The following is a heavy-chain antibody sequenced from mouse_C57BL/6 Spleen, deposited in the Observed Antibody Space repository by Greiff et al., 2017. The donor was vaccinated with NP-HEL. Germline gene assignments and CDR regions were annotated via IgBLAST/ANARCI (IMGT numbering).Heavy chain of an antibody. D-gene: IGHD2-4*01. CDR1: GYTFTSYW. V-gene: IGHV1-74*01. Sequence: VQLQQPGAELVKPGASVKVSCKASGYTFTSYWMHWVKQRPGQGLEWIGRIHPSDSDTNYNQKFKGKATLTVDKSSSTAYMQLSSLTSEDSAVYYCAISDDYDWFAYWGQGTLVTVSA. CDR2: IHPSDSDT. CDR3: AISDDYDWFAY. J-gene: IGHJ3*01.